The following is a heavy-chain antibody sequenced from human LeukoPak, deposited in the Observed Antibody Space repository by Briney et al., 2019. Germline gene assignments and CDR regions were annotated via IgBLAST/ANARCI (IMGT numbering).Heavy chain of an antibody. CDR3: ARGIGRLQYYYYYYYMDV. J-gene: IGHJ6*03. CDR2: INPNSGGT. V-gene: IGHV1-2*02. D-gene: IGHD5-24*01. CDR1: GYTFTGYY. Sequence: ASVKVSCKASGYTFTGYYMHWVRQAPGQGLEWMGWINPNSGGTNYAQKFQGRVTMTRDTSISTAYMELSRLRSDDTAVYYCARGIGRLQYYYYYYYMDVWGKGTTVTISS.